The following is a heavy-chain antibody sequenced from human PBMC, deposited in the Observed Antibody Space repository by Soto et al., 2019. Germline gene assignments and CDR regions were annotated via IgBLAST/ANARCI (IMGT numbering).Heavy chain of an antibody. V-gene: IGHV3-66*01. CDR1: GFTVSSNY. D-gene: IGHD3-9*01. CDR2: IYSGGST. CDR3: ARDGARYYDILTGYDYYGMDV. J-gene: IGHJ6*02. Sequence: GGSLRLSCAASGFTVSSNYMSWVRQAPGKGLEWVSVIYSGGSTYYADSVKGRFTISRDNSKNTLYLQMNSLRADDTAVYYCARDGARYYDILTGYDYYGMDVWGQGTTVTVSS.